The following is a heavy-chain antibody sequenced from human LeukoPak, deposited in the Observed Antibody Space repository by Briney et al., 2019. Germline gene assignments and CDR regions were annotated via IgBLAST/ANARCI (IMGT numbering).Heavy chain of an antibody. V-gene: IGHV3-23*01. CDR1: GFTFSSYA. CDR3: AKRVRADPKFYYFDY. J-gene: IGHJ4*02. D-gene: IGHD6-19*01. CDR2: ISGSGGST. Sequence: GGSLRLSCAASGFTFSSYAMRWVRQAPGKGLEWVSAISGSGGSTYYADSVKGRFTICRDNSKNTLYLQMNSLRAEHTAVYYCAKRVRADPKFYYFDYWGQGTLVTASS.